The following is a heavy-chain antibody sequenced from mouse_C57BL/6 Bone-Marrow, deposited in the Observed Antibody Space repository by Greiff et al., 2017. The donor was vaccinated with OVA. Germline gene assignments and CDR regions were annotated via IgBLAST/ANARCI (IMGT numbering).Heavy chain of an antibody. CDR2: INPSSGYT. V-gene: IGHV1-7*01. CDR3: SRCYYDMDY. J-gene: IGHJ4*01. CDR1: GYTFTSYW. Sequence: QVQLQQSGAELAKPGASVKLSCKASGYTFTSYWMHWVNQRPGQGLEWIGNINPSSGYTKYNQKFKDKATLTADKSSSTAYMQLSSLTYEDSAVYYCSRCYYDMDYWGQGTSVTVSS.